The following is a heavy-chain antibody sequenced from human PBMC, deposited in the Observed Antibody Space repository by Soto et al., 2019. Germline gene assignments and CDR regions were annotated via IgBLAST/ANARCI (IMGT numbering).Heavy chain of an antibody. D-gene: IGHD3-16*01. CDR3: ARDAAWGDRDFDY. Sequence: SVKVSCKASGGTFNNYALTWVRQAPGQGLEWMGGIIARLGTTNYAQRLQGRVTMTTDESTSTAYMELRSLRSDDTAVYYCARDAAWGDRDFDYWGQGTLVTVSS. CDR1: GGTFNNYA. CDR2: IIARLGTT. V-gene: IGHV1-69*05. J-gene: IGHJ4*02.